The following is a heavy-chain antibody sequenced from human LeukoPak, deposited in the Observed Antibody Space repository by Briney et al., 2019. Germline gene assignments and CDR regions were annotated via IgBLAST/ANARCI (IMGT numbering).Heavy chain of an antibody. CDR3: ARQARRRDWYFDL. J-gene: IGHJ2*01. D-gene: IGHD3-10*01. CDR1: GGSFSGYY. Sequence: SETLSLTCAVYGGSFSGYYWSWIRQPPGKGLEWIGYIYYSGSTNYNPSLKSRVTISVDTSKNQFSLKLSSVTAADTAVYYCARQARRRDWYFDLWGRGTLVTVSS. V-gene: IGHV4-59*08. CDR2: IYYSGST.